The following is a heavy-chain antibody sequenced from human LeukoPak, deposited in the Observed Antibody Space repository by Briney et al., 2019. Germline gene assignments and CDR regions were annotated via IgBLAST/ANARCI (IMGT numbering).Heavy chain of an antibody. V-gene: IGHV1-69*15. CDR2: IIPIFGTA. CDR1: GGTLSSYA. J-gene: IGHJ3*02. CDR3: ARGDTWEYCSSTSCYLYAFDI. D-gene: IGHD2-2*01. Sequence: SVKVSCKASGGTLSSYAISWVRQAPGQGLEWMGRIIPIFGTANYAQKFQGRVTITADESTSTAYMELSSLRSEDTAVYYCARGDTWEYCSSTSCYLYAFDIWGQGTMVTVSS.